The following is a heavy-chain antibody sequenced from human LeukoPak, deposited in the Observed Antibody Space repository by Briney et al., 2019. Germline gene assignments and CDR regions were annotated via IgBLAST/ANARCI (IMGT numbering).Heavy chain of an antibody. CDR2: ISYTGST. J-gene: IGHJ4*02. CDR1: GGSISSYY. CDR3: ARGSVYFDS. Sequence: KPSETLSLTCTVSGGSISSYYVSWIRQPPGKGLEWIGYISYTGSTDYNPSLKSRVTISVDMSKNQFSLKVSSATAADTAVYYCARGSVYFDSWGQGTLVTVSS. V-gene: IGHV4-59*01.